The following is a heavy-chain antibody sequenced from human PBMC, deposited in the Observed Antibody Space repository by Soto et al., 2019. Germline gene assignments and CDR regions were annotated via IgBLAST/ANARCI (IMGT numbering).Heavy chain of an antibody. J-gene: IGHJ4*02. Sequence: QVQLVQSGAEVKKPGSSVKISCKTSGDSFKNYAIGWVRQVPGQGLEWTGSIIPLFGTANYARMFEGRVTITADKSTTTVYMELGSLGSEDTAVYYCARLDSTMITFDYWGQGTLVTVSS. CDR2: IIPLFGTA. V-gene: IGHV1-69*06. CDR3: ARLDSTMITFDY. CDR1: GDSFKNYA. D-gene: IGHD5-18*01.